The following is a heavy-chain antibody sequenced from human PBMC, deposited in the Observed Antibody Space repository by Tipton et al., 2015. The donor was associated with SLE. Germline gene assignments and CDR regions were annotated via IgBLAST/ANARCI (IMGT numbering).Heavy chain of an antibody. CDR3: ARSYDSSGYSADYFDY. Sequence: TLSLTCTVSGGSLSAYYWSWIRQSPGRGLEWIAYIYYSESNTESTNYNPSLKSRLTISGDTSKNQFSLKLTSVTAADTAVYYCARSYDSSGYSADYFDYWGQGTLVTVSS. CDR2: IYYSESNTEST. CDR1: GGSLSAYY. V-gene: IGHV4-59*01. J-gene: IGHJ4*02. D-gene: IGHD3-22*01.